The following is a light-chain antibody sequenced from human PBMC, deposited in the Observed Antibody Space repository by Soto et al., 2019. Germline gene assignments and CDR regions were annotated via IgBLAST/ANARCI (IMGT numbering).Light chain of an antibody. J-gene: IGLJ1*01. CDR1: SSDVGGYNY. CDR2: DVS. Sequence: QSALTQPASVSGSPGQSITISCTGTSSDVGGYNYVSWYQQHPGKAPKLMIYDVSNRPSGVSNRFSGSKSGNTASLTISGLQAEDEADYYCSPYTTSGPLPNVLGTGTK. CDR3: SPYTTSGPLPNV. V-gene: IGLV2-14*01.